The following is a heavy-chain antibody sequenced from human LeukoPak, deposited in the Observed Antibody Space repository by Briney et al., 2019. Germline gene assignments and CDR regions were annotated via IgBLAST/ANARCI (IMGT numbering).Heavy chain of an antibody. CDR2: ISGGST. CDR3: ARDRLEAVTDDDYFDY. Sequence: PGGSLRLSCAASGFTVSSNEMSWVRQAPGKGLEWVSSISGGSTYYADSRKGRFTISRDNSKNTVYLQMNSLRAEDTGVYYCARDRLEAVTDDDYFDYWGQGTLVTVSS. J-gene: IGHJ4*02. V-gene: IGHV3-38-3*01. CDR1: GFTVSSNE. D-gene: IGHD2-21*02.